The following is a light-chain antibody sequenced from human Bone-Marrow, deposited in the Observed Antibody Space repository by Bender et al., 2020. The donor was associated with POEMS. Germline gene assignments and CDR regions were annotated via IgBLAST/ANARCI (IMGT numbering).Light chain of an antibody. CDR1: SSDVGSYNL. CDR2: DVS. J-gene: IGLJ3*02. V-gene: IGLV2-23*02. CDR3: CSYAGSYTWV. Sequence: QSALTQPASLSGSPGQSITISCTGTSSDVGSYNLVSWYQQHPGKAPKLMIYDVSARPSGVSDRFSGSKSGNTASLTVSGLQAEDEADYYCCSYAGSYTWVFGGGTKLTVL.